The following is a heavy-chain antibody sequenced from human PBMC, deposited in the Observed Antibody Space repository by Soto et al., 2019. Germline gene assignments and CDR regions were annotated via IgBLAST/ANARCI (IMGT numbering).Heavy chain of an antibody. V-gene: IGHV3-30*04. J-gene: IGHJ3*02. CDR3: ASYDSSGYYIPRRAFDI. CDR2: ISFDERKK. Sequence: HPGGSLRLSCVTSGFLFSNYAMHWVRQAPGKGLEWVAFISFDERKKYYADSVKGRFTISRDTSKNTLYLQMNSLRAEDTAVYYCASYDSSGYYIPRRAFDISGQGTMVTVSS. D-gene: IGHD3-22*01. CDR1: GFLFSNYA.